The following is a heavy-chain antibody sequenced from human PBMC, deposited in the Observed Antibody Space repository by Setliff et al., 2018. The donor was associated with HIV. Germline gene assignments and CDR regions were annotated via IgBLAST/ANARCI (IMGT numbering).Heavy chain of an antibody. CDR1: GGSISSSSYY. CDR3: ARVIYSYYDSTGYSCYFDY. Sequence: SETLSLTCTVSGGSISSSSYYWGWIRQPPGKALEWIGTIYYSGSTYYNPSLKSRVTMSVDTSKNQFSLKLRSVTAADTAVYYCARVIYSYYDSTGYSCYFDYWGPGTLVTVSS. V-gene: IGHV4-39*07. CDR2: IYYSGST. D-gene: IGHD3-22*01. J-gene: IGHJ4*02.